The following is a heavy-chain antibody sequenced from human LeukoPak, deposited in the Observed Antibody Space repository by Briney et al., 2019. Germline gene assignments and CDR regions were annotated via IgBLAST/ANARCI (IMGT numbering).Heavy chain of an antibody. CDR1: GFTFSSYA. CDR2: ISGSGGST. V-gene: IGHV3-23*01. Sequence: GGSLRLSCAASGFTFSSYAMSWVRQAPGKGLGWVSAISGSGGSTYYADSVKGRFTISRDNSKNTLYLQMNSLRAEDTAVYYCAAGGGWYSDYWGQGTLVTVSS. D-gene: IGHD6-19*01. J-gene: IGHJ4*02. CDR3: AAGGGWYSDY.